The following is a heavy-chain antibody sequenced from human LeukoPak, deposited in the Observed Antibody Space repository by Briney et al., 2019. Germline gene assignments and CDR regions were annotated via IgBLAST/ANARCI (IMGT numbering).Heavy chain of an antibody. CDR3: SRVGPTGVSFDY. Sequence: ASVKVSFKASGYTFTNYGIGWVRHAPGQGLEWMGWISVYNGNTNFSQNLQGRLTMTRDTSTSTAYMELRSLRSDDTAVYYCSRVGPTGVSFDYWGQGSLVTVSS. CDR2: ISVYNGNT. V-gene: IGHV1-18*01. J-gene: IGHJ4*02. D-gene: IGHD1-26*01. CDR1: GYTFTNYG.